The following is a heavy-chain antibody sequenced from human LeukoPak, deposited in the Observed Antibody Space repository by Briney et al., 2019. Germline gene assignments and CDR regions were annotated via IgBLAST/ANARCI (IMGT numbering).Heavy chain of an antibody. CDR2: IYHGHSDT. V-gene: IGHV5-51*01. J-gene: IGHJ3*02. CDR3: ARRLGGTYSYAFDI. Sequence: GESPKISCKDSGYTFTSSWIAWVRQMPGKGLEWMGIIYHGHSDTRYSPSFQGQVTISSDKSISTAYLQWSSLKASDTAMYFCARRLGGTYSYAFDIWGQGTLVTVSS. CDR1: GYTFTSSW. D-gene: IGHD1-26*01.